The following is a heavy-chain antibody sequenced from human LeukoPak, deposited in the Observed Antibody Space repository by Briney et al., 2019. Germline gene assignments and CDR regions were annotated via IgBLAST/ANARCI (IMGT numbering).Heavy chain of an antibody. CDR3: ASSGSGSYLGFDY. V-gene: IGHV1-2*02. CDR2: INPNSGGT. Sequence: ASVKVSCKASGYTFTGYYMHWVRQAPGQGLEWMGWINPNSGGTNYAQKFQGRVTMTRDTSTSTAYMELSRLRSDDTAVYYCASSGSGSYLGFDYWGQGTLVTVSS. D-gene: IGHD1-26*01. CDR1: GYTFTGYY. J-gene: IGHJ4*02.